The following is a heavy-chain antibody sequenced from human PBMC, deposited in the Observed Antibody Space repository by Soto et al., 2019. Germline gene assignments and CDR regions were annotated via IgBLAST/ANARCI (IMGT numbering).Heavy chain of an antibody. CDR2: IDSSGSIM. CDR1: GFPFNCHE. J-gene: IGHJ4*02. CDR3: ARDPYDNSGSYFNAPLDY. Sequence: GGSLRLSFSASGFPFNCHEMNWVRPAPGKGLEWLLYIDSSGSIMKFADSVKGRFTISRDNAKNSLYLQMNSLRAEDTAVYYCARDPYDNSGSYFNAPLDYWGQGTLVNVSS. D-gene: IGHD3-22*01. V-gene: IGHV3-48*03.